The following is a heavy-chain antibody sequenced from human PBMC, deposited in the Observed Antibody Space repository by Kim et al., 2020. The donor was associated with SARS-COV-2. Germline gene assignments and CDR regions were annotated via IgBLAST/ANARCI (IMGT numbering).Heavy chain of an antibody. CDR1: GFTFSSYS. CDR2: ISSSSTI. CDR3: ARDLVVVPAATLFDPYYYGMDV. Sequence: GGSLRLSCAASGFTFSSYSMNWVRQAPGKGLEWVSYISSSSTIYYADSVKGRFTISRDNAKNSLYLQMNSLRAEDTAVYYCARDLVVVPAATLFDPYYYGMDVWGQGTTVTVSS. J-gene: IGHJ6*02. V-gene: IGHV3-48*04. D-gene: IGHD2-2*01.